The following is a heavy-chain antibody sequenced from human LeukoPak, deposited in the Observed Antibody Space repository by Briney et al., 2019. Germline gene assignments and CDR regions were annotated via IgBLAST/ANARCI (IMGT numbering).Heavy chain of an antibody. V-gene: IGHV1-8*01. Sequence: ASVTVSCKASGYTFTSYDINWVRQATGQGLEWMGWMNPNSGNTGYAQKFQGRVTMTRNTSISTAYMELSSLRSDDTAVYYCASTGATTTLDFDYWGQGTLVTVSS. D-gene: IGHD1-26*01. CDR2: MNPNSGNT. CDR1: GYTFTSYD. CDR3: ASTGATTTLDFDY. J-gene: IGHJ4*02.